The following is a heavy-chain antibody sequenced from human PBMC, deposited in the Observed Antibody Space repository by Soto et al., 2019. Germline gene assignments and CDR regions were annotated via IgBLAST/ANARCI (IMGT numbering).Heavy chain of an antibody. CDR1: GYNFISYY. Sequence: ASVKVSCKSSGYNFISYYMHWVRQAPGQGLEWLGIIKPTDGTTRYAQNFQGRATMTRDTSTGTVYMELSSLRSEDTAVYYCARGHRITIFGMVIRGSPDYWGQGTLVTVSS. CDR3: ARGHRITIFGMVIRGSPDY. J-gene: IGHJ4*02. CDR2: IKPTDGTT. V-gene: IGHV1-46*01. D-gene: IGHD3-3*01.